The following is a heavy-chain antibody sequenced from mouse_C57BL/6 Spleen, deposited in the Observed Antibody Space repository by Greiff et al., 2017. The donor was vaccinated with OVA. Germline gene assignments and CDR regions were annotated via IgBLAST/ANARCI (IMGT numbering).Heavy chain of an antibody. CDR3: TGGWYFDY. CDR2: IDPETGGT. Sequence: VQLVESGAELVRPGASVTLSCKASGYTFTDYEMHWVKQTPVHGLEWIGAIDPETGGTAYNQKFKGKAILTADKSSSTAYMELRSLTSEDSAVYYCTGGWYFDYWGQGTTLTVSS. CDR1: GYTFTDYE. V-gene: IGHV1-15*01. J-gene: IGHJ2*01. D-gene: IGHD2-3*01.